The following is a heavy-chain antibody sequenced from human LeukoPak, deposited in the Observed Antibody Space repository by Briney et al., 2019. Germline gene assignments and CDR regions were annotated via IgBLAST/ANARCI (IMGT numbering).Heavy chain of an antibody. V-gene: IGHV3-7*01. Sequence: GGSLRLSCAASGFIFTNYFMSWVRQAPGKGLEWLASIKHDGSEKYYVDSVRGRFTISRDNTMNSLYLQMSSLRAEDTAVYYCATDRGWRTSGYYLYYFEYWGQGTLVTYSS. D-gene: IGHD3-3*01. CDR2: IKHDGSEK. J-gene: IGHJ4*02. CDR3: ATDRGWRTSGYYLYYFEY. CDR1: GFIFTNYF.